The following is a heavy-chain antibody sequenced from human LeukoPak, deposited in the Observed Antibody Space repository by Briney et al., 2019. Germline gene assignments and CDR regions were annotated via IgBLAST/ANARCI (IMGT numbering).Heavy chain of an antibody. Sequence: GGPLRLSCAASGFTFSSYGMHWVRPAPGKGLEWVALISYDGSNKYYADSVKGRFTISRDNSKNTLYLQMNSLRADDTAMYYCAKDPRAAGPYYYYYYMDVWGQGTTVTVSS. J-gene: IGHJ6*03. CDR1: GFTFSSYG. D-gene: IGHD6-13*01. CDR2: ISYDGSNK. V-gene: IGHV3-30*18. CDR3: AKDPRAAGPYYYYYYMDV.